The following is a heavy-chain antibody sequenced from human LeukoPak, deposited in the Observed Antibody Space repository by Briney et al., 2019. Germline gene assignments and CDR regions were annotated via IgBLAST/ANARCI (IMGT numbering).Heavy chain of an antibody. D-gene: IGHD3-10*01. V-gene: IGHV4-34*01. Sequence: SETLSLTCAVYGGSFSGYYWSWIRQPPGKGLEWIGEINHSGSTNYNPSLKSRVTISVDTSKNQFSLRLSSVTAADTAVYYCARKGEHYYDSGKLWPAWFDSWGQGILVTVSS. J-gene: IGHJ5*01. CDR1: GGSFSGYY. CDR2: INHSGST. CDR3: ARKGEHYYDSGKLWPAWFDS.